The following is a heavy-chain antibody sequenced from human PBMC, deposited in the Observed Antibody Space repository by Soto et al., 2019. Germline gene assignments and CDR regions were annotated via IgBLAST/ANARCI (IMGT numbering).Heavy chain of an antibody. V-gene: IGHV3-23*01. Sequence: GGSLRLSCVASGFTFSHYTLNWVRRAPGKGLEWVSTISDRPTGHTHYAESVRGRFTISRDDSRDTVFLQMDSLSAEDTAVYYCTTRMTAHFDYWGQGVLVTVSS. CDR2: ISDRPTGHT. CDR1: GFTFSHYT. CDR3: TTRMTAHFDY. J-gene: IGHJ4*02. D-gene: IGHD2-21*02.